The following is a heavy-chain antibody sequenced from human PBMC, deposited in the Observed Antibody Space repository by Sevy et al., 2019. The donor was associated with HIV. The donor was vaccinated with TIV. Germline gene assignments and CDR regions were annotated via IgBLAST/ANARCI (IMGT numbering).Heavy chain of an antibody. CDR3: AGENAWGRGYS. V-gene: IGHV4-59*08. Sequence: SETLSLTCTVSGGSITSLYWNWIRQPPGKGLEWIANIYYNGHINYNPSLKSRVTLSLDTSKNHFSLRRSSMTAADTAMYYCAGENAWGRGYSWGQGTLVTVSS. CDR2: IYYNGHI. CDR1: GGSITSLY. D-gene: IGHD6-25*01. J-gene: IGHJ4*02.